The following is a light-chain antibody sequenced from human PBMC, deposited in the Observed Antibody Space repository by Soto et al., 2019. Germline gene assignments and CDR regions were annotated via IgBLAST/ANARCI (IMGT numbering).Light chain of an antibody. Sequence: DIQMTQSPSSLSASVGDRVTITCRASQGISNYLAWYQQKPGKVPKLLIYAASTLQSGVPFRFSGSGSGTDFPLTISSLQPQDFATYYYQKYNNPPCTFGHGTKVEIK. CDR2: AAS. CDR1: QGISNY. CDR3: QKYNNPPCT. V-gene: IGKV1-27*01. J-gene: IGKJ1*01.